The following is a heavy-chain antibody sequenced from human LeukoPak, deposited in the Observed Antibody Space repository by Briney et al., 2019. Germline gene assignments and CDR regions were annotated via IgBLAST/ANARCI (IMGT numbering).Heavy chain of an antibody. J-gene: IGHJ3*02. CDR1: GFIFSGYG. D-gene: IGHD1-26*01. CDR3: ARDRLIGGRYPSSFDI. V-gene: IGHV3-48*01. CDR2: ISSGSFTI. Sequence: GGSLRLSCAASGFIFSGYGMNWVRQAPGKGLEWASYISSGSFTIHYADSVKGRFTISRDEAKNSLYLQINSLRAEDTAVYYCARDRLIGGRYPSSFDIWGQGTMVTVSS.